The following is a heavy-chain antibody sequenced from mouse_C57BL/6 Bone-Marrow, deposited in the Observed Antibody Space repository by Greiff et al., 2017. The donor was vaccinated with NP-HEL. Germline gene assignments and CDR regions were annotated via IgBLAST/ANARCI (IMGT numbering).Heavy chain of an antibody. J-gene: IGHJ2*01. CDR2: INPNNGGT. D-gene: IGHD2-2*01. Sequence: VQLQQSGPELVKPGASVKISCKASGYTFTDYYMNWVKQSHGKSLEWIGDINPNNGGTSYNQKFKGKATLTVDKSSSTAYMELRSLTSEDSAVYYCARRGSTMVTPNDYWGQGTTLTVSS. V-gene: IGHV1-26*01. CDR1: GYTFTDYY. CDR3: ARRGSTMVTPNDY.